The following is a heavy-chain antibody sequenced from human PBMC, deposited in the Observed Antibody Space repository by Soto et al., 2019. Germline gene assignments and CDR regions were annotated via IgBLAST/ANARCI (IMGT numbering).Heavy chain of an antibody. D-gene: IGHD3-3*01. Sequence: GGSLRLSCAASGFTFSDYYMSWIRQAPGKGLEWVSYISSSGSTIYYADSVKGRFTISRDNAKNSLYLQMNSLRAEDTAVYYCAGTYYDFWSESPNWFDPWGQGTLVTVSS. CDR1: GFTFSDYY. J-gene: IGHJ5*02. CDR2: ISSSGSTI. CDR3: AGTYYDFWSESPNWFDP. V-gene: IGHV3-11*01.